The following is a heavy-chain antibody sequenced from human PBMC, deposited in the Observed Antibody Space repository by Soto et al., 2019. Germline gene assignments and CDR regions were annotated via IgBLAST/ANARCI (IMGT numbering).Heavy chain of an antibody. CDR2: ISYEGSNK. D-gene: IGHD2-2*01. V-gene: IGHV3-30-3*01. J-gene: IGHJ6*02. CDR1: GFTFSSYA. Sequence: GGSLRLSCVASGFTFSSYAMHWVRQAPGKGLEWVAVISYEGSNKYYVDSVKGRFTISRDNSKNTLHLQMNSLRAEDTAVYYCARFLHIVLVAAANYDYYGMDAWGQGTTVTVSS. CDR3: ARFLHIVLVAAANYDYYGMDA.